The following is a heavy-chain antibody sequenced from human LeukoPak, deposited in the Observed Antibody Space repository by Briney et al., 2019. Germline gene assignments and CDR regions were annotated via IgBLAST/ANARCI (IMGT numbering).Heavy chain of an antibody. J-gene: IGHJ4*02. CDR2: INPNSGGT. D-gene: IGHD3-22*01. V-gene: IGHV1-2*02. Sequence: ASVKVSCKASGYTFTGYYMHWVRQAPGQGLEWMGWINPNSGGTNYAQKFQGRATMTRDTSISTAYMELSRLRSDDTAVYYCARGPYYYDSSAPEYWGQGTLVTVSS. CDR3: ARGPYYYDSSAPEY. CDR1: GYTFTGYY.